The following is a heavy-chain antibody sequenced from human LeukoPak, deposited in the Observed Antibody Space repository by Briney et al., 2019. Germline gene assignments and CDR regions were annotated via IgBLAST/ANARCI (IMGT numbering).Heavy chain of an antibody. J-gene: IGHJ4*02. D-gene: IGHD6-13*01. Sequence: GGSLRLSCAASGFTFSSYEMNWVRQAPGKGLEWVSSISRSATTIYYADSVKGRFTISRDNAKNSLYLQMNSLRAEDTAVYFCARVRALSTSWLLYWGQGTLVTVSS. V-gene: IGHV3-48*03. CDR3: ARVRALSTSWLLY. CDR1: GFTFSSYE. CDR2: ISRSATTI.